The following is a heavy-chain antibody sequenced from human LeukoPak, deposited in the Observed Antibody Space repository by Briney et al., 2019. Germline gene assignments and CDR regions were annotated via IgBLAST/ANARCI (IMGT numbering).Heavy chain of an antibody. CDR2: IYYSGSN. J-gene: IGHJ1*01. Sequence: SETLSLTCTVSGGSMSSYYWSWIRQPPGKGLEWIGYIYYSGSNNYNPSLKSRVTISVDTSKNQFSLKLSSVTAADTAVYYCARGCSGSSCDLQHWGQGTLVTVSS. CDR1: GGSMSSYY. D-gene: IGHD2-15*01. V-gene: IGHV4-59*12. CDR3: ARGCSGSSCDLQH.